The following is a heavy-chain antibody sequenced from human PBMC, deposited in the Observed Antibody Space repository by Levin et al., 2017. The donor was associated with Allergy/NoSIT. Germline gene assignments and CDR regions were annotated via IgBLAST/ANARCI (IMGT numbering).Heavy chain of an antibody. D-gene: IGHD6-13*01. V-gene: IGHV3-30*18. CDR3: AKTRGKDTSSWDRVGARGVMDG. Sequence: GESLKISCAASGFTFSSYAMHWVRQAPGKGLEWVAVISYDGSNKYYADSVKGRFTISRDNSKNTLYLQMNSLRAEDTAVYYCAKTRGKDTSSWDRVGARGVMDGWGKGTTVAVSS. CDR1: GFTFSSYA. CDR2: ISYDGSNK. J-gene: IGHJ6*03.